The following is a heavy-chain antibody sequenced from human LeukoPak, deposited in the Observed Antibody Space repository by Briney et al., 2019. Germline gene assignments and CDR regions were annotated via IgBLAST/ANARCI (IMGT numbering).Heavy chain of an antibody. V-gene: IGHV1-2*02. J-gene: IGHJ3*02. D-gene: IGHD1-1*01. Sequence: GASVKVSCKASGYTFTDQYMHWVRHAPGQGLEWMGWINPNSGDTNSAQKFQGRVTMTRDTSISTAYMEVSRLRSDDTAVYYCARDGNFDIWGQGTMVTVSS. CDR1: GYTFTDQY. CDR2: INPNSGDT. CDR3: ARDGNFDI.